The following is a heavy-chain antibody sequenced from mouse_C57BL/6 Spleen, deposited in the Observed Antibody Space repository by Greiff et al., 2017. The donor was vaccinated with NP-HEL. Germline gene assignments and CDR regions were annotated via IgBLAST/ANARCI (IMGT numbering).Heavy chain of an antibody. CDR1: GYAFSSSW. V-gene: IGHV1-82*01. CDR3: ARSNWDGAMDY. D-gene: IGHD4-1*01. J-gene: IGHJ4*01. CDR2: IYPGDGDT. Sequence: VQLQQSGPELVKPGASVKISCKASGYAFSSSWMNWVKQRPGKGLEWIGRIYPGDGDTNYNGKFKGKATLTADKSSSTAYMQLSSLTSEDSAVSFCARSNWDGAMDYWGQGTSVTVSS.